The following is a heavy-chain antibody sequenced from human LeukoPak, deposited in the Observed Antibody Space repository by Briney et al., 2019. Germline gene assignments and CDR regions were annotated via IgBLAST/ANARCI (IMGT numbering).Heavy chain of an antibody. CDR3: TYSYSSSSGWFDP. CDR1: GYTFTSDD. J-gene: IGHJ5*02. D-gene: IGHD6-6*01. Sequence: GASVKVSCKASGYTFTSDDINWVRQATGQGLEWMGMINPGDGSTTYAQRFQGRVTMTRDTSTTTVYMELSSLRSDDTAVYYCTYSYSSSSGWFDPWGQGTLVTVSS. CDR2: INPGDGST. V-gene: IGHV1-46*01.